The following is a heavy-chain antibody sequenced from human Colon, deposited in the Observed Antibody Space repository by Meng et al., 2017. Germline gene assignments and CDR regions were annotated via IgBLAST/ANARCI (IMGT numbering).Heavy chain of an antibody. CDR1: GVSIRSGDYY. J-gene: IGHJ4*02. V-gene: IGHV4-30-4*01. CDR2: IYSIGST. D-gene: IGHD3-22*01. Sequence: QVQLQESGPGLVKPSQTLSLTCAFSGVSIRSGDYYWSWIRQPPGKGLEWIGYIYSIGSTYYNPSLKSRVSISVDTSKNRFSLKLTSVAATDTAVYYCARLGTSSGYYSGSGYWGQGTLVTVSS. CDR3: ARLGTSSGYYSGSGY.